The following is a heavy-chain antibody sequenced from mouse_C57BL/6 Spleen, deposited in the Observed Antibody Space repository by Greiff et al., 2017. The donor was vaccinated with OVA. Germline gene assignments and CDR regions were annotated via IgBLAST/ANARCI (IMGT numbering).Heavy chain of an antibody. CDR2: IYPGDGDT. CDR3: ARDDYGSSYRWYFDV. CDR1: GYAFSSSW. D-gene: IGHD1-1*01. Sequence: VQLQQSGPELVKPGASVKISCKASGYAFSSSWMNWVKQRPGKGLEWIGRIYPGDGDTNYNGKFKGKATLTADKSSSTAYMQLSSLTSEDSAVYFCARDDYGSSYRWYFDVWGTGTTVTVSS. V-gene: IGHV1-82*01. J-gene: IGHJ1*03.